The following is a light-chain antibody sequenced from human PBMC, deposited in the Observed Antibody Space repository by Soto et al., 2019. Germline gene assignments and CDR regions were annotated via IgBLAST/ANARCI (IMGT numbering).Light chain of an antibody. CDR1: QSVTSN. CDR3: QQYNDWPIT. V-gene: IGKV3-15*01. Sequence: EIMMTQSPATLSVYTGERATLSCRASQSVTSNLAWYQHKRGQAPRLLIYRATARAAGIPARFSGSGSGTEFTLTISSLQSEDFAVYFCQQYNDWPITFGQGALLEVK. J-gene: IGKJ5*01. CDR2: RAT.